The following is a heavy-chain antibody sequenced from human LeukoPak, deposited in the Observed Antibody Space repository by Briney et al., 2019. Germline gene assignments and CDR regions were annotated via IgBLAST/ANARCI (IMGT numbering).Heavy chain of an antibody. V-gene: IGHV3-20*04. CDR2: INWNGGST. J-gene: IGHJ4*02. Sequence: GGSLRLSCAASGFTFDDYGMSWVRQAPGKGLEWVSGINWNGGSTGYADSVKGRFTISRDNAKNSLYLQMNSLRAEDTAVYYCARDLTTDYYFDYWGQGTLVTVSS. CDR3: ARDLTTDYYFDY. CDR1: GFTFDDYG. D-gene: IGHD4-17*01.